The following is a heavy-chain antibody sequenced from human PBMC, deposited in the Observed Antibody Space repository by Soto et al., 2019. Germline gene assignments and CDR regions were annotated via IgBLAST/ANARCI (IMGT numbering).Heavy chain of an antibody. D-gene: IGHD1-1*01. CDR2: IYSGGST. J-gene: IGHJ4*02. V-gene: IGHV3-66*01. CDR1: GFTVSSNY. CDR3: ARGHTTDFDY. Sequence: GVSLRLSCAAPGFTVSSNYMRWVRQAPGKGLEWVSVIYSGGSTYYADSVKGRFTISRDNSKNQFSLKLSSVTAADTAVYYCARGHTTDFDYWGQGTLVTVSS.